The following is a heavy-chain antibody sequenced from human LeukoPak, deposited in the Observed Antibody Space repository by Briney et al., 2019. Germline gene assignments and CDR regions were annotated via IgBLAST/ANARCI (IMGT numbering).Heavy chain of an antibody. CDR2: IWYDGSNK. Sequence: GGSLRLSCAASGFTFSSYGMHWVRQAPGKGLEWVAVIWYDGSNKYYADSVKGRFTISRDNSKNTLYLQMNNLRAEDTAVYYCARESRTGDAFDIWGQGTMVTVSS. CDR3: ARESRTGDAFDI. D-gene: IGHD7-27*01. V-gene: IGHV3-33*01. CDR1: GFTFSSYG. J-gene: IGHJ3*02.